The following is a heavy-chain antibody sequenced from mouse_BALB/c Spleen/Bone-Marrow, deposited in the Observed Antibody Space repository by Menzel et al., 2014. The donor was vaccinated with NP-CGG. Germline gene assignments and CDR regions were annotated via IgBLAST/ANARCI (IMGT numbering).Heavy chain of an antibody. D-gene: IGHD1-1*01. CDR2: IWWNDNK. CDR3: ARASYYAFTY. V-gene: IGHV8-11*01. CDR1: GFSLGTYGIG. Sequence: QVTLKVCGPGILQPSQTLSLTCSFSGFSLGTYGIGVGWIRQPSGKGLEWQVHIWWNDNKYYNTALKSRLTISKDTSNNQVFLKIASVDTADTATYSCARASYYAFTYWGQGTLVTVSA. J-gene: IGHJ3*01.